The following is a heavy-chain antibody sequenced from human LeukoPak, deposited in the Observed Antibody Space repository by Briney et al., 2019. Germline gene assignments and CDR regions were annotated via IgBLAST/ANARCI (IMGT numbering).Heavy chain of an antibody. J-gene: IGHJ6*02. CDR1: GYTFTGYY. D-gene: IGHD3-10*01. CDR3: ARDRQRSPVSGDYYYYGMDV. Sequence: GASVKVSCKASGYTFTGYYMHWVRQAPGQGLEWMGWINPNSGGTNYAQKFQGWVTMTRDTSISTAYMELSRLRSDDAAVYYCARDRQRSPVSGDYYYYGMDVWGQGTTVTVSS. CDR2: INPNSGGT. V-gene: IGHV1-2*04.